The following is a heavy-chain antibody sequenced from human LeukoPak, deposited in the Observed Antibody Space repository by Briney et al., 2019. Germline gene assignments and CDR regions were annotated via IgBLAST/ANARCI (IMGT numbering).Heavy chain of an antibody. D-gene: IGHD6-19*01. J-gene: IGHJ4*02. CDR1: GFTFDDCT. CDR3: AKQYSSGWYYFDY. V-gene: IGHV3-43*01. Sequence: PGGSLRLSCAASGFTFDDCTMHWVRQAPEKGLEWVSLISWDGGSTYYADSVKGRFTISRDNSKNTLYLQMNSLRAEDTAVYYCAKQYSSGWYYFDYWGQGTLVTVSS. CDR2: ISWDGGST.